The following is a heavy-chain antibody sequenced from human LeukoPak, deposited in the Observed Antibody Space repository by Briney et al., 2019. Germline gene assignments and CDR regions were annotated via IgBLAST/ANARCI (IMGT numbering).Heavy chain of an antibody. D-gene: IGHD3-22*01. CDR3: ARDLDLQDYYDSSGYSS. CDR2: IYHSGST. J-gene: IGHJ5*02. V-gene: IGHV4-38-2*02. CDR1: GYPISSGYY. Sequence: SETLSLTCTVSGYPISSGYYWGWIRQPPGKGLEWIGSIYHSGSTYYNPSLKSRVTISVDTSKNQFSLKLSSVTAADTAVYYCARDLDLQDYYDSSGYSSWGQGTLVTVSS.